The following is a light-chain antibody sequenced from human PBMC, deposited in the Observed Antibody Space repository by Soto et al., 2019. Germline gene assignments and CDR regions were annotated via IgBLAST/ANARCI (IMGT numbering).Light chain of an antibody. CDR3: HQYDNLPFI. J-gene: IGKJ3*01. CDR2: DAS. Sequence: DIQMTQTPSSLSASVGDRVTITCQASQDISNYLSWYQQKPGEAPKLLIYDASNLETGVPSRFNGSGSGTDFTFTISSLHPEDIATYYCHQYDNLPFIFGPGTKVDIK. CDR1: QDISNY. V-gene: IGKV1-33*01.